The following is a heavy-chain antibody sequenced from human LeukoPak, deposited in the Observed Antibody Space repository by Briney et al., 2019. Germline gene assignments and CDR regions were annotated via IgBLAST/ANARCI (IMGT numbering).Heavy chain of an antibody. J-gene: IGHJ4*02. D-gene: IGHD6-19*01. CDR1: GYTFIDYY. CDR3: ARRLASAVAGLDY. V-gene: IGHV1-2*02. CDR2: INPNNGGT. Sequence: ASVKVSCKASGYTFIDYYIHWVRQAPGQGLEWMGWINPNNGGTNSAQKFQGRVTMTRDTSISTAYMDLSRLRSDDTAVYYCARRLASAVAGLDYWGQGTLVTVSS.